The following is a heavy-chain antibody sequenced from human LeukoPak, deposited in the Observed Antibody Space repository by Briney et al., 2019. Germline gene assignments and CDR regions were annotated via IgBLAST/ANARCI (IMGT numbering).Heavy chain of an antibody. CDR2: IYTSGST. CDR1: GGSISSYY. V-gene: IGHV4-4*07. J-gene: IGHJ4*02. Sequence: SETLSLTCTVSGGSISSYYWSWIRQPAGKGLEWIGRIYTSGSTNYNPSLKSRVTISVDTSKNQFSLKLSSVTAADTAVYYCARVPPYDPRSGYFDYWGQGTLVTVSS. D-gene: IGHD3-10*01. CDR3: ARVPPYDPRSGYFDY.